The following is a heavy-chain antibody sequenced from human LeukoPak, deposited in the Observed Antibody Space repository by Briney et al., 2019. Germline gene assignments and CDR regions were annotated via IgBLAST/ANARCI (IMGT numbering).Heavy chain of an antibody. D-gene: IGHD1-7*01. CDR2: ISGSGGST. Sequence: GGSLRLSCAASGFTFSSYGMSWVRQAPGKGLEWVSAISGSGGSTYYADSVKGRFTISRDNAKNSLYLQMNSLRAEDTAVYYCARDNWNYQRPYYYYYYMDVWGKGTTVTVSS. CDR1: GFTFSSYG. V-gene: IGHV3-23*01. J-gene: IGHJ6*03. CDR3: ARDNWNYQRPYYYYYYMDV.